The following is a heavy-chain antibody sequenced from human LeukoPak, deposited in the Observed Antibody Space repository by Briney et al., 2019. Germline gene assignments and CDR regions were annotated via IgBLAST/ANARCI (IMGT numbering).Heavy chain of an antibody. D-gene: IGHD6-19*01. CDR2: IRNDGNNK. CDR1: GFALSSYG. Sequence: PGGSLRLSCAASGFALSSYGMHWVRQAPGKGLEWVAIIRNDGNNKYYADSVKGRFTISRDNSKNTLYLQMNSLRAEDTAVYYRAGYRGWYYFDYWGQGTLVTVSS. V-gene: IGHV3-30*02. CDR3: AGYRGWYYFDY. J-gene: IGHJ4*02.